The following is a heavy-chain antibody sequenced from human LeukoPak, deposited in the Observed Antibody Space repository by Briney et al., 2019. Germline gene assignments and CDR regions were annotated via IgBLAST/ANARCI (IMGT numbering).Heavy chain of an antibody. CDR3: ARAGVGVAHDAFDI. Sequence: GASVKVSCKASGYTFTGYYMHWVRQAPGQGLEWMGWINPNSGGTNYAQKFQGRVTMTRDTSISTAYMELSRLRSDDTAVYYCARAGVGVAHDAFDIWGQGTMVTVSS. CDR1: GYTFTGYY. CDR2: INPNSGGT. D-gene: IGHD3-10*01. V-gene: IGHV1-2*02. J-gene: IGHJ3*02.